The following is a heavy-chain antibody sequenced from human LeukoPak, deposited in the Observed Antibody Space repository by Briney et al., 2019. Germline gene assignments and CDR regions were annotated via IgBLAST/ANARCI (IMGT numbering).Heavy chain of an antibody. CDR1: GGSFSGYY. D-gene: IGHD3-10*01. CDR3: ARESTMVREYYFDY. Sequence: PSETLSLTCAVYGGSFSGYYWSWIRQPPGKGLEWIGEINHSGSTNYNPSLKSRVTISVDTSKNQFSLKLSSVTAADTAVYYCARESTMVREYYFDYWGQGTLVTVSS. J-gene: IGHJ4*02. V-gene: IGHV4-34*01. CDR2: INHSGST.